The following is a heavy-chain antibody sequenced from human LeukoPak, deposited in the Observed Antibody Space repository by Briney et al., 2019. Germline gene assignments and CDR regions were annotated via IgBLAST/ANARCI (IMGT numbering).Heavy chain of an antibody. CDR3: ARGPLLRGYSYGFESHYYYMDV. D-gene: IGHD5-18*01. Sequence: ASVKVSCKASGYTFTGYYMHWVRQAPGQGLEWMGWINPNSGGTNYAQKFQGRVTMTRDTSISTAYMELSRLRSDDTAVYYCARGPLLRGYSYGFESHYYYMDVWGKGTTVTVSS. V-gene: IGHV1-2*02. CDR2: INPNSGGT. CDR1: GYTFTGYY. J-gene: IGHJ6*03.